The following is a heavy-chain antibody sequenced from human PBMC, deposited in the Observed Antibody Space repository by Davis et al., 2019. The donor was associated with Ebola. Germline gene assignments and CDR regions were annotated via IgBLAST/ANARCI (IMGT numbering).Heavy chain of an antibody. CDR2: IKEDGSEQ. V-gene: IGHV3-7*04. CDR1: GFTSNTYW. CDR3: ARGAWGMDV. Sequence: GESLKISCAASGFTSNTYWMTWVRQAPGKGLEWVANIKEDGSEQHYVKSLKGRFTISRDNAKNSLYLQMNSLRAEDTAVYYCARGAWGMDVWGKGTTVTVSS. J-gene: IGHJ6*04.